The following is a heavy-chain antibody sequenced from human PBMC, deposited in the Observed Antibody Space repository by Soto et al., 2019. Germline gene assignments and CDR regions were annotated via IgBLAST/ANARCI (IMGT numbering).Heavy chain of an antibody. J-gene: IGHJ4*02. CDR1: GGSFSGYY. V-gene: IGHV4-34*01. CDR2: MYHSGST. CDR3: ARVPDY. Sequence: SETLSLTCAVYGGSFSGYYLSWIRQPPGKGLEWIGYMYHSGSTYYNPSLKSRVTISIDRSKNQFSLKLSSVTAADTAVYYCARVPDYWGQGILVTV. D-gene: IGHD2-2*01.